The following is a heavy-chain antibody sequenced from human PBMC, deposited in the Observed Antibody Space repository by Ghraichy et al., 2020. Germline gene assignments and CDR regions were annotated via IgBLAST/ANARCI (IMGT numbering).Heavy chain of an antibody. V-gene: IGHV4-34*01. CDR3: ASVVADY. D-gene: IGHD2-2*01. Sequence: LSLTCAVYGGSFSGYYWSWIRQPPGKGLEWIGEINHSGSTNYNPSLKSRVTISVDTSKNQFSLRLSSVTAADTAVYYCASVVADYWGQGTLVTVSS. CDR2: INHSGST. J-gene: IGHJ4*02. CDR1: GGSFSGYY.